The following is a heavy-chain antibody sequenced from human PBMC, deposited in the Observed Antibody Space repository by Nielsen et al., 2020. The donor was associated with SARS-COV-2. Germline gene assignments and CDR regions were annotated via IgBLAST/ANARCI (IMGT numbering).Heavy chain of an antibody. J-gene: IGHJ4*02. V-gene: IGHV3-15*05. CDR3: SSPTVAY. CDR2: VKSKSDGGTT. D-gene: IGHD4-23*01. Sequence: GGSLRLSCAASGFTFSNAWMSWVRQAPGKGLEWVGRVKSKSDGGTTDYAAPVKGRFTISRDDSKNTAYLQMNSLRTDDTAVYYCSSPTVAYWGQGTLVTVSS. CDR1: GFTFSNAW.